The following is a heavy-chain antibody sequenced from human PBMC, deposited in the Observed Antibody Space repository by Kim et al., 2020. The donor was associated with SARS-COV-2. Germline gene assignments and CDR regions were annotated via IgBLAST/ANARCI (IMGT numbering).Heavy chain of an antibody. J-gene: IGHJ6*02. CDR3: AKKGYSSSIYYYYGMDV. D-gene: IGHD6-19*01. Sequence: VKGRFTISRDTSKNTLYLQMNSLRAEDTAVYYCAKKGYSSSIYYYYGMDVWGQGTTVTVSS. V-gene: IGHV3-30*02.